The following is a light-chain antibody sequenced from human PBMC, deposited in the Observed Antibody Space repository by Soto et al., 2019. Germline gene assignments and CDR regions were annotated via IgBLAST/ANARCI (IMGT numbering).Light chain of an antibody. V-gene: IGKV3-11*01. Sequence: EIVLTHSPVTLSFSPLEIATLSFRSSQSVSSYLAWYQQKPGQAPRLLIYDASIRATGIPARFGGSGSGTDFTLTISSLEPEDFAVYYCQKRRNWQVNFGQGTRLEIK. CDR2: DAS. CDR1: QSVSSY. J-gene: IGKJ5*01. CDR3: QKRRNWQVN.